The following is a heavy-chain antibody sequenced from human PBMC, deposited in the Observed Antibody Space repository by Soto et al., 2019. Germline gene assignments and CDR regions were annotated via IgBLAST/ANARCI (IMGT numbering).Heavy chain of an antibody. V-gene: IGHV3-48*02. CDR2: ISSSSSTI. Sequence: GGSLRLSCAASGFTFSSYSMNWVRQAPGKGLEWVSYISSSSSTIYYADSVKGRFTISRDNAKNSLYLQMNSLRDEDTAVYYCAREHTVDTAMVPRYIRFYYYYGMDVWGQGTTVTVSS. CDR1: GFTFSSYS. D-gene: IGHD5-18*01. CDR3: AREHTVDTAMVPRYIRFYYYYGMDV. J-gene: IGHJ6*02.